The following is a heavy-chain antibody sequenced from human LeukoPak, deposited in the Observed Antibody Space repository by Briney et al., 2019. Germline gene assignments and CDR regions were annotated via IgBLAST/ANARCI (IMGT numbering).Heavy chain of an antibody. Sequence: PGGSLRLSCAASGFTFGSYAMSWVRQAPGKGLECVSTVSGSAETTYYADSVKGRFTISRDNSKNTLYLQMNSLRAEDTAVYYCAKDATVLRYFDWLLSHAFDIWGQGTMVTVSS. CDR3: AKDATVLRYFDWLLSHAFDI. CDR2: VSGSAETT. V-gene: IGHV3-23*01. CDR1: GFTFGSYA. D-gene: IGHD3-9*01. J-gene: IGHJ3*02.